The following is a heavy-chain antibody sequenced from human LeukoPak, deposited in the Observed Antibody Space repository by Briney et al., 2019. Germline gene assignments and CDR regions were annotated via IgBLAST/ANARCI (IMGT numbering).Heavy chain of an antibody. CDR2: IYYSGST. Sequence: SETLSLTCTVSGGSISSSSYYWGWLRQPPGRGLEWIGSIYYSGSTYYNPSLKSRVTISVNTSKNQFSLKLSSVTAADTAVYYCARVSYSSGWYPVGYWGQGTLVTVSS. J-gene: IGHJ4*02. CDR3: ARVSYSSGWYPVGY. D-gene: IGHD6-19*01. CDR1: GGSISSSSYY. V-gene: IGHV4-39*01.